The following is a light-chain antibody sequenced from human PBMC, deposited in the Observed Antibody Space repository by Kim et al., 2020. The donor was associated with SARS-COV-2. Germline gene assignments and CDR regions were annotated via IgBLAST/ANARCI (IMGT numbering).Light chain of an antibody. V-gene: IGKV1-39*01. J-gene: IGKJ1*01. CDR2: AAS. Sequence: DIQMTQSPYSLSASVGDRVTITCRASQSISSYLNWYQQKPGKAPKLLIYAASSLQSGVSSRFSGSGSGTDFTLTISSLQPEDFASYYCQQSYSTPPRTFGQGTKVDIK. CDR1: QSISSY. CDR3: QQSYSTPPRT.